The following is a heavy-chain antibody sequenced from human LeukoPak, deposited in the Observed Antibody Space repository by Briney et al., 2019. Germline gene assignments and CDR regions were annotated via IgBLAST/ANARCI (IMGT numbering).Heavy chain of an antibody. CDR2: IYYSGST. Sequence: PSETLSLTCTVSGGSISSYYWSWIRQPPGKGLEWIGYIYYSGSTNYNPSLKSRVTISVDTSKNQFSLKLSSVTAADTAVYYCARPFGLGDAFDIWGQGTMVTVSS. CDR3: ARPFGLGDAFDI. J-gene: IGHJ3*02. CDR1: GGSISSYY. D-gene: IGHD3-10*01. V-gene: IGHV4-59*08.